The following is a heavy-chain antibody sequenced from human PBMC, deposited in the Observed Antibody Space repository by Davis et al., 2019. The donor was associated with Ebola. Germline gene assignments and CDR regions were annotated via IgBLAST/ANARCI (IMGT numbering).Heavy chain of an antibody. D-gene: IGHD1-26*01. Sequence: GESLKISCKGSGYSFSKQWIGWVRQMPGKGLEWMGIIYPGDSEIRYSPSFQGQVTISADRSISTAYLQWSSLKAPDTAFYYCVTSSPLGPMRFDYWGQGTLVTVSS. J-gene: IGHJ4*02. CDR1: GYSFSKQW. V-gene: IGHV5-51*01. CDR3: VTSSPLGPMRFDY. CDR2: IYPGDSEI.